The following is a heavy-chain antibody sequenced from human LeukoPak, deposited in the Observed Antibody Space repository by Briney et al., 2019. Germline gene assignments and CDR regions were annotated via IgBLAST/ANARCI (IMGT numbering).Heavy chain of an antibody. Sequence: ASVKVSCKASGGTFSSYAISWVRQAPGQGLEWMGWINPNSGGTNYAQKFQGRVTMTRDTSISTAYMELSRLRSDDTAVYYCARDPPLYPVVGRPRNWFDPWGQGTLVTVSS. J-gene: IGHJ5*02. CDR1: GGTFSSYA. CDR2: INPNSGGT. V-gene: IGHV1-2*02. D-gene: IGHD2-15*01. CDR3: ARDPPLYPVVGRPRNWFDP.